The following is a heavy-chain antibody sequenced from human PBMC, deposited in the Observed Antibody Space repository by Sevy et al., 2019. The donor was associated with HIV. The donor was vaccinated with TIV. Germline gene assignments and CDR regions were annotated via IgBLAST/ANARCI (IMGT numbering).Heavy chain of an antibody. D-gene: IGHD6-13*01. CDR2: IHSSGST. CDR3: AREYSSSETLHV. CDR1: GGSIHNSY. J-gene: IGHJ6*02. Sequence: SETLSLTCTVSGGSIHNSYWSWIRQSPGKGLEWIGYIHSSGSTNGNPSLKGRVTISVDTSKNQFSLNLKSVTAADSGIYYCAREYSSSETLHVWGPGTTVTVSS. V-gene: IGHV4-59*01.